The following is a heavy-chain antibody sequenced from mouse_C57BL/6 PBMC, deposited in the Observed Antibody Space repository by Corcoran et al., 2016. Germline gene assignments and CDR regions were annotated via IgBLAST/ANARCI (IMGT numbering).Heavy chain of an antibody. J-gene: IGHJ1*03. CDR2: INTYSGVP. CDR3: VRDSNWYFDV. Sequence: QIQLVQSGHELKKPGETVKISCKASGYTFTTYGMSWVKQAPGKDLKWMGWINTYSGVPTYAEDFKGRLALSVETSASTAYLQINNLKNEDTATYFCVRDSNWYFDVWGTGTTVTVSS. CDR1: GYTFTTYG. V-gene: IGHV9-3*01.